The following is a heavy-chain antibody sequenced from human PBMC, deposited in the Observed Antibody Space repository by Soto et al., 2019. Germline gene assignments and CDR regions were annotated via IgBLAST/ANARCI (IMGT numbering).Heavy chain of an antibody. CDR1: GYTFTSYD. V-gene: IGHV1-8*01. CDR3: ARVWVVPAARPTLYYYYYYMDV. CDR2: MNPNSGNT. D-gene: IGHD2-2*01. J-gene: IGHJ6*03. Sequence: ASVKVSCKASGYTFTSYDINWVRQATGQGLEWMGWMNPNSGNTGYAQKFQGRVTMTRNTSISTAYMELSSLRSEDTAVYYCARVWVVPAARPTLYYYYYYMDVWGKGTTVTVSS.